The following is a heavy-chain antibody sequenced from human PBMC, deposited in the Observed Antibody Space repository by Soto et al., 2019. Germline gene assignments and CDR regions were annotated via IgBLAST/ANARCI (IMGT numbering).Heavy chain of an antibody. CDR2: IYYSGST. CDR3: ARQVLPPQPWYSSSWYVAVAGRNYYYYYMDV. J-gene: IGHJ6*03. Sequence: QLQLQESGPGLVKPSETLSLTCTVSGGSISSSSYYWGWIRQPPGKGLEWIGSIYYSGSTYYNPSLKSRVTISVDTSKNQFSLKLSSVTAADTAVYYCARQVLPPQPWYSSSWYVAVAGRNYYYYYMDVWGKGTTVTVSS. V-gene: IGHV4-39*01. D-gene: IGHD6-13*01. CDR1: GGSISSSSYY.